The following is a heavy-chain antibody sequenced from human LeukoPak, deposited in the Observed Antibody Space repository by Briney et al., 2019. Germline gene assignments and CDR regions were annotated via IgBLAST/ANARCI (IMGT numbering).Heavy chain of an antibody. CDR1: GFTFSNYW. CDR3: ARAQYGDAFDI. D-gene: IGHD4-17*01. V-gene: IGHV3-74*01. J-gene: IGHJ3*02. CDR2: IKTDGSST. Sequence: GGSLRLSCAASGFTFSNYWMHWVRQAPGKGLVLVSRIKTDGSSTSYADSVKCRFTITRDNAKNTLYLQMNSLRAEDTAVYCCARAQYGDAFDIWGQGTMVTVSS.